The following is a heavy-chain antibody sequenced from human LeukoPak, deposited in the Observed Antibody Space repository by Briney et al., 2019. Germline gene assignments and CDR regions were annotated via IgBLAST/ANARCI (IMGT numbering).Heavy chain of an antibody. Sequence: SETLSLTCTVSGCSICSYYWSWIRQPPGKGREWSVYIYYSGRTNDNTSLGSGATISVDTSNNQFSLKLSSVTAADTAVYYCAREEFEKGYDSSGYYLFDYWGQGTLVTVSS. D-gene: IGHD3-22*01. CDR3: AREEFEKGYDSSGYYLFDY. V-gene: IGHV4-59*01. CDR1: GCSICSYY. J-gene: IGHJ4*02. CDR2: IYYSGRT.